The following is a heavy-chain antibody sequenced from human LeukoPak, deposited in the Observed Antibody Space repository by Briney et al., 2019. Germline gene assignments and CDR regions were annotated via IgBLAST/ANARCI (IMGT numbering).Heavy chain of an antibody. CDR3: ARRSWGCTNGVCYPTNYYYYYMDV. Sequence: SETLSLTCAVYGGSFSGYYWSWIRQPPGKGLEWIGEINHSGSTNYNPSLKSRVTISVDTSKNQFPLKLSSVTAADTVVYYCARRSWGCTNGVCYPTNYYYYYMDVWGKGTTVTVSS. D-gene: IGHD2-8*01. V-gene: IGHV4-34*01. CDR2: INHSGST. J-gene: IGHJ6*03. CDR1: GGSFSGYY.